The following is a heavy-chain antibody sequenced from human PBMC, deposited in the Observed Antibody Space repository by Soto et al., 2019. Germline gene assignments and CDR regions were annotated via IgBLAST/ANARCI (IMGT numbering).Heavy chain of an antibody. CDR1: GGSISSGDYY. Sequence: PSETLSLTCSVSGGSISSGDYYWSWIRQPPGKGLEWIGSIYYSGSTYYNPSLKSRVTISVDTSKNQFSLKLNSVTAADTAVYYCASRHSSPYFDYWGQGTLVTVS. J-gene: IGHJ4*02. CDR2: IYYSGST. D-gene: IGHD6-13*01. CDR3: ASRHSSPYFDY. V-gene: IGHV4-30-4*01.